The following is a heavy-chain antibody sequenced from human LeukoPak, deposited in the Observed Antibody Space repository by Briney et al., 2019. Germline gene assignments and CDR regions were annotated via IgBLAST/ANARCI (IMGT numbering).Heavy chain of an antibody. CDR1: GYTFTGYY. V-gene: IGHV1-2*06. J-gene: IGHJ4*02. CDR2: INPNSGGT. CDR3: ARVGRWLQSTFDY. Sequence: ASVKVSCKASGYTFTGYYMHWVRQAPGQGLEWMGRINPNSGGTNYAQKFQGRVTMTRDTSISTAYMELSRLRSDDTAVYYCARVGRWLQSTFDYWGQGTLVTVSP. D-gene: IGHD5-24*01.